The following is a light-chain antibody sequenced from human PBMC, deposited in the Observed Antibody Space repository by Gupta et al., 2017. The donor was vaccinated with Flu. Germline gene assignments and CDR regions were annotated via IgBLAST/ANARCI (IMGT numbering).Light chain of an antibody. CDR3: QQDLNCPST. J-gene: IGKJ1*01. V-gene: IGKV3-15*01. Sequence: PTTVSASSGDSTSRSSLSNNNVYNYLDWFQQKPGQAPKLLIYWGSTRDTGVPDRFSGSGSGTXFTLTIXRLQSEDFAVYYCQQDLNCPSTFGXGTKVEVK. CDR2: WGS. CDR1: NNVYNY.